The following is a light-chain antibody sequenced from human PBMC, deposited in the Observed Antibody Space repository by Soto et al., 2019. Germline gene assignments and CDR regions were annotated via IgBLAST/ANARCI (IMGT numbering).Light chain of an antibody. Sequence: EIGLTQSPGTLSLSPGERATLSCRASQSVSSSYLAWYQQKPGQAPSLLIYGASSRATGIPDRFSGSGSGTDFTLTISRLEPDDFAVYYCQQYGSSFTFGPGTKVDIK. J-gene: IGKJ3*01. CDR1: QSVSSSY. V-gene: IGKV3-20*01. CDR2: GAS. CDR3: QQYGSSFT.